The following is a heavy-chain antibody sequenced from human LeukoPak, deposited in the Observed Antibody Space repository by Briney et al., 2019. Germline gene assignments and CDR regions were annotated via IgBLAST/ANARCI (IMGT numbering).Heavy chain of an antibody. CDR3: VRAAPRDCSPASCSLFDT. CDR1: GFTFNNYA. CDR2: IMIGGDGK. J-gene: IGHJ4*02. D-gene: IGHD2-2*01. V-gene: IGHV3-23*01. Sequence: GGSLRLSCAGSGFTFNNYAMSSVRRAPRKGLEWVSTIMIGGDGKHYADSVKGRFTISRDRSESTLYLQMNGLRADDTAVYYCVRAAPRDCSPASCSLFDTWGQGTLVTVSS.